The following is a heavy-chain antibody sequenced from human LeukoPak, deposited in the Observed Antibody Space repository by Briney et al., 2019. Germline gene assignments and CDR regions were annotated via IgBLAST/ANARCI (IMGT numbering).Heavy chain of an antibody. CDR2: INPSGGST. V-gene: IGHV1-46*01. CDR1: GYTFTSYC. Sequence: ASVKVSCKASGYTFTSYCMHWVRQAPGQGLEWMGIINPSGGSTSYAQKFQGRVTMTRDMSTSTVYMELSSLTSDDMSVYYCARGIWSTTVTAYYLDYWGQGTLVTVSS. D-gene: IGHD4-17*01. CDR3: ARGIWSTTVTAYYLDY. J-gene: IGHJ4*02.